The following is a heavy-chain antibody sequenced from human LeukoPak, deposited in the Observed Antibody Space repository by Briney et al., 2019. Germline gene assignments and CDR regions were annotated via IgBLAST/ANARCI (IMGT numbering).Heavy chain of an antibody. CDR2: INSDGSST. CDR1: GFTFSSYW. V-gene: IGHV3-74*01. Sequence: GVSLRLSCAASGFTFSSYWMHWVRQAPGKGLVWVSRINSDGSSTSYADSVKGRFTISRDNAKNTLYLQMNSLRADDTAVYYCARDPGPAGWFDYWGQGTLVTVSS. CDR3: ARDPGPAGWFDY. J-gene: IGHJ4*02. D-gene: IGHD2-2*01.